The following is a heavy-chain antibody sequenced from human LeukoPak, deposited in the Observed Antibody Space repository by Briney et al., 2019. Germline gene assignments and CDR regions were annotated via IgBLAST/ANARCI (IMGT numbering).Heavy chain of an antibody. J-gene: IGHJ6*03. D-gene: IGHD1-26*01. V-gene: IGHV3-21*01. CDR2: ISSSSSYI. CDR1: GFTFSSYS. CDR3: ARRAATYLVDYMDV. Sequence: TGGSLRLSCAASGFTFSSYSMNWVRQAPGKGLEWVSSISSSSSYIYYADSVKGRFTISRDNAKNSLYLHMNSLRAEDTAVYYCARRAATYLVDYMDVLGKGTTVTVSS.